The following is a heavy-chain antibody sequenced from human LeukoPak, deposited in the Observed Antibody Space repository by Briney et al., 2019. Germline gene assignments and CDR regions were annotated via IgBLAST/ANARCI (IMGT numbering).Heavy chain of an antibody. CDR2: IWYDGSNK. CDR3: ARHKDWTFDY. Sequence: GGSLRLSCAASGFXFGSYDIHWVRQAPGKGLEWVAVIWYDGSNKYYADSVKGRFTISRDISKNTLYLQMNSLRAEDTAVYYCARHKDWTFDYWGQGTLVTVSS. V-gene: IGHV3-33*01. D-gene: IGHD3/OR15-3a*01. J-gene: IGHJ4*02. CDR1: GFXFGSYD.